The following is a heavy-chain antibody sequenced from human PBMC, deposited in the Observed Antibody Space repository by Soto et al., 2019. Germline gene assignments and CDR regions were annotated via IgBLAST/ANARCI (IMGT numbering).Heavy chain of an antibody. D-gene: IGHD3-10*01. CDR3: AKDHYYGSVNYDFYYHYYMDV. CDR1: GFTFSSYG. Sequence: QVQLVESGGGVVRPGRSLRLSCTASGFTFSSYGMHWVRQAPGKGLEWVAVISFDGSNKYYSDPVKGRFTISRDNSNNTLYLQMNSLRPEDTAVYHCAKDHYYGSVNYDFYYHYYMDVWGKGTTVAVSS. J-gene: IGHJ6*03. CDR2: ISFDGSNK. V-gene: IGHV3-30*18.